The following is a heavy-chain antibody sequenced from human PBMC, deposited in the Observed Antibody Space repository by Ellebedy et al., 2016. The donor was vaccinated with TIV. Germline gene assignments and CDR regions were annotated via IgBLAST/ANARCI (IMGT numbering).Heavy chain of an antibody. CDR3: ARRPNVGGFDS. D-gene: IGHD2-15*01. Sequence: GESLKISCAASGFTFSNYDMNWVRQAPRKGLEWVSDISGSSAIYYADSVKGRFTISRDNAKNSLYLQMNSLRAEDTAVYYCARRPNVGGFDSWGQGTLVTVSS. V-gene: IGHV3-69-1*01. CDR1: GFTFSNYD. J-gene: IGHJ4*02. CDR2: ISGSSAI.